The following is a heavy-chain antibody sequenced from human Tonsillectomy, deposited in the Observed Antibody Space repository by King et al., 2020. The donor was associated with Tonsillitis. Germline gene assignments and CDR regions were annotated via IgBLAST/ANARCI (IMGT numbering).Heavy chain of an antibody. J-gene: IGHJ4*02. CDR2: VAPENGET. V-gene: IGHV1-24*01. Sequence: VQLVQAGAEVKKPGASVRVSCKVSGDTLSEGSVHWVRQAPGKGLEWMGGVAPENGETIYAQNFQDRVIMTEDTSTDTAYMDLSSLISEDTAVYYCATGHDLGAHAHWGQGTLVTVSS. D-gene: IGHD4/OR15-4a*01. CDR1: GDTLSEGS. CDR3: ATGHDLGAHAH.